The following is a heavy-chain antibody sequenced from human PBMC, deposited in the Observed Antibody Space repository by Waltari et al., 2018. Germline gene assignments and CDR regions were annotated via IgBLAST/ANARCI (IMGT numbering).Heavy chain of an antibody. V-gene: IGHV4-39*01. J-gene: IGHJ5*02. Sequence: QLQLQESGPALVKPSETLSLTCTVSGDSISSSGYFWGWLRQSPGKGVGWIGSIYYTGSTYYNPSLMSRVTISADTSKNQFSLNLSSVTAADTAVFYCARFSKSANWFDPWGQGTLVTVAS. D-gene: IGHD3-3*02. CDR1: GDSISSSGYF. CDR2: IYYTGST. CDR3: ARFSKSANWFDP.